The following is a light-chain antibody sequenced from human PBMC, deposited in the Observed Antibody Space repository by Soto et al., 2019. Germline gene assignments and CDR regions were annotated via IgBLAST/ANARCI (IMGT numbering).Light chain of an antibody. J-gene: IGKJ1*01. Sequence: DILMTQSKNSLAVSLGERATINCKSSQSVLYNSNNKNYLAWYQQKPGQPPKLLIYWASTRESGVPDRFSGSGSGTDFTLTISSLQAEDVAVYYCQQYYSTLTWTFGQGTKVDIK. CDR2: WAS. CDR3: QQYYSTLTWT. CDR1: QSVLYNSNNKNY. V-gene: IGKV4-1*01.